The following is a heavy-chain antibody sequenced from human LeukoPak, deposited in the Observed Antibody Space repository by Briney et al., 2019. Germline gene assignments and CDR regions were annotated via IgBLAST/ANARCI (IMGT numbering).Heavy chain of an antibody. CDR1: GFTFSSYE. V-gene: IGHV3-48*03. CDR2: ISSSGSTI. D-gene: IGHD3-16*01. CDR3: ARDSPYVDPLMGPFDY. Sequence: GGSLRLSCAASGFTFSSYEMNWVRQAPGKGLEWVSYISSSGSTIYYADSVKGRFTISRDNAKNSLYLQMNSLRAEDTAVYYCARDSPYVDPLMGPFDYWGQGTLVTVSS. J-gene: IGHJ4*02.